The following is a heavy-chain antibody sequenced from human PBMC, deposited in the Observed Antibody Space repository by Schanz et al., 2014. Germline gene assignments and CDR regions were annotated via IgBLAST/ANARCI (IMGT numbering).Heavy chain of an antibody. V-gene: IGHV3-23*04. CDR3: ARPALWFGDNCFDP. Sequence: VQLVESGGGLVKPGGSLRLSCAASGFTFSSYAMSWVRQAPGKGLEWVSAISGSGGSTYYAESVKGRFTISRDNSKNSLYLQMNSLRAEDTAVYYCARPALWFGDNCFDPWGQGTLVTVSS. CDR1: GFTFSSYA. D-gene: IGHD3-10*01. CDR2: ISGSGGST. J-gene: IGHJ5*02.